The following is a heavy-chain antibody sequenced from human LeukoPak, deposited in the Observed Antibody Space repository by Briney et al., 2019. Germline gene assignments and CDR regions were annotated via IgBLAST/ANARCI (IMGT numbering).Heavy chain of an antibody. Sequence: ASVKVSCRASGYTFTAYYLQWVRLAPGQGLEWMGWINPKSGGTEYPQRFQGRVTMTRDTSISTAYMELSRLRSDDTAVYYCARDHCSANSCYEDYYNGLDVWGQGTTVTVSS. D-gene: IGHD2-2*01. J-gene: IGHJ6*02. CDR2: INPKSGGT. V-gene: IGHV1-2*02. CDR1: GYTFTAYY. CDR3: ARDHCSANSCYEDYYNGLDV.